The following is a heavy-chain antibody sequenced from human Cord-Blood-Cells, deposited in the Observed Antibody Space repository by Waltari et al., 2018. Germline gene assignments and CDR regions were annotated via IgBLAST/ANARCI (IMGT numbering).Heavy chain of an antibody. D-gene: IGHD6-6*01. Sequence: QVQLQQWGAGLLKPSETLSLTCAVYGGSFSGYYWSWIRQPPGKGLEWIGEINHGEGTTSSPTLTIRVTISVDTSKNQFSLKLSSVTAADTAVYYCARQEASSSSYWYFDLWGRGTLVTVSS. V-gene: IGHV4-34*01. J-gene: IGHJ2*01. CDR1: GGSFSGYY. CDR3: ARQEASSSSYWYFDL. CDR2: INHGEGT.